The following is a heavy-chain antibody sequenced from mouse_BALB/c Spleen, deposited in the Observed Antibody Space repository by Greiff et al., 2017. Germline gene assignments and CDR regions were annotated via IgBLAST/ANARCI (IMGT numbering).Heavy chain of an antibody. Sequence: VQPQDSGPGPVAPSQSLSITCTVLGFSLTRYCVSLVRQPPGNGLEWLGVIWGDGSTNYHSALISRLSISKDNSKSQVFLKLNSPQTDDTATYYCAKYYEDAMDYWGQGTSVTVSS. D-gene: IGHD1-1*01. CDR1: GFSLTRYC. J-gene: IGHJ4*01. CDR2: IWGDGST. CDR3: AKYYEDAMDY. V-gene: IGHV2-3*01.